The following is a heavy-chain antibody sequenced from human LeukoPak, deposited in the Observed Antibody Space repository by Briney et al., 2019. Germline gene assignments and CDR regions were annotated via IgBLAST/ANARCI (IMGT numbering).Heavy chain of an antibody. Sequence: GGSLRLSCLGSGFTFSWYGMNWVRQAPGRGLEYVSAISKNGGNTYYVDSVKGRFIISRDNSKNTLYLQMNSLRVEDTAVYFCVKDLSDRDVDYWGQGTLVTVSS. J-gene: IGHJ4*02. CDR1: GFTFSWYG. D-gene: IGHD2-21*02. V-gene: IGHV3-64D*06. CDR2: ISKNGGNT. CDR3: VKDLSDRDVDY.